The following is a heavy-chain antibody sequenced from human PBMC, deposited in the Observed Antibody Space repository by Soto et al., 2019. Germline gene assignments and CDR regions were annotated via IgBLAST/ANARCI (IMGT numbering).Heavy chain of an antibody. V-gene: IGHV3-48*01. CDR2: ISSSSSTI. D-gene: IGHD6-13*01. J-gene: IGHJ5*02. CDR1: GFTFSSYS. Sequence: EVQLVESGGGLVQPGGSLRLSCAASGFTFSSYSMHWVRQAPGKGLEWVSYISSSSSTIYYADSVKGRFTISRDNDKNSLYLQMNSLRAEDTAVYYCARHPERIAEIGWFDPWGQGTLVTVSS. CDR3: ARHPERIAEIGWFDP.